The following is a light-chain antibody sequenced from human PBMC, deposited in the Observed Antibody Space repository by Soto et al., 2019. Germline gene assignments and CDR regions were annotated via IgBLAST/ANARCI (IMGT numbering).Light chain of an antibody. CDR3: QVWDSSSDHPVV. CDR1: NNGSKS. J-gene: IGLJ2*01. CDR2: YDS. Sequence: SYELTQPPSVSVAPGKTARITCGGNNNGSKSVHWYQQKPGQAPVLVIYYDSDRPSGIPERFSGSNSGNTATLTISRVESGDEADYYCQVWDSSSDHPVVFGGGTKLT. V-gene: IGLV3-21*04.